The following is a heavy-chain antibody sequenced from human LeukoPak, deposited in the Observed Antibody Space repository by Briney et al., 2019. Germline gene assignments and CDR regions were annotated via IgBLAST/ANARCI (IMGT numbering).Heavy chain of an antibody. V-gene: IGHV1-69*04. J-gene: IGHJ4*02. D-gene: IGHD3-10*01. CDR1: GGTFSSYA. CDR2: IIPILGIA. Sequence: ASVKVSCKASGGTFSSYAISWVRQAPGQGPEWMGRIIPILGIANYAQKFQGRVTITADKSTSTAYMELSSLRSEDTAVYYCARDKGDYYGSGSYSWGQGTLVTVSS. CDR3: ARDKGDYYGSGSYS.